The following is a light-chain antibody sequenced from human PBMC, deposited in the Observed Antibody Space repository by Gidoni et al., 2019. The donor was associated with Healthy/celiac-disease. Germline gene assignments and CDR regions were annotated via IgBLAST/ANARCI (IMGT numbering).Light chain of an antibody. Sequence: DCQITQSPSSRSASVGDRVTIACRASQSISSYLNWYQQKPGKAPKLLIYAASSLQSGVPSGFSGSGSGTDFAVTNVSLRREDFATYYCEQSYSTPWTFGQGTKVGIK. J-gene: IGKJ1*01. V-gene: IGKV1-39*01. CDR1: QSISSY. CDR2: AAS. CDR3: EQSYSTPWT.